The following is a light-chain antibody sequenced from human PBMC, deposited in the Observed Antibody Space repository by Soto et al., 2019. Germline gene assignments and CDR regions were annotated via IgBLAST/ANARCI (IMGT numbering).Light chain of an antibody. CDR2: VAS. CDR3: QQASSYPPT. J-gene: IGKJ4*01. V-gene: IGKV1-12*01. CDR1: QSISNW. Sequence: DIQMTQSPSSVSASVGDRVTITCRASQSISNWLAWYQQKPGKAPKPLIYVASSLQSGVPSRFSGSGSGTDFTLIISSLQPEDFATYYCQQASSYPPTFGGGTKVEIK.